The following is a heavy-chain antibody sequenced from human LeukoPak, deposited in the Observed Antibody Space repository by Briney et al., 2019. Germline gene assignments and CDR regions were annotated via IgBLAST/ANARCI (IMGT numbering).Heavy chain of an antibody. CDR1: GFTLSRYP. D-gene: IGHD5-12*01. Sequence: GGSLRLSCSAAGFTLSRYPMHWVRQAPGKGLEYVSAISSDGNDIYYADSVQDRFTISRDNSMDALYLQMTSLRPGDTAVYYCAKLSGYTGHDRGGDYWGQGTLVTVSS. CDR3: AKLSGYTGHDRGGDY. V-gene: IGHV3-64D*06. J-gene: IGHJ4*02. CDR2: ISSDGNDI.